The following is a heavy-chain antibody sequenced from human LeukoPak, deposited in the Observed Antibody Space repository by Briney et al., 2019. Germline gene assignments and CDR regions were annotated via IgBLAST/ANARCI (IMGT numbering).Heavy chain of an antibody. CDR2: IIPIFGTA. D-gene: IGHD2-21*02. J-gene: IGHJ6*02. Sequence: SVKVSCKASGYTFTSYGISWVRQAPGQGLEWMGGIIPIFGTANYAQKFQGRVTITADESTSTAYMELSSLRSEDTAVYYCAGGGDSAARYYYYGMDVWGQGTTVTVSS. V-gene: IGHV1-69*13. CDR3: AGGGDSAARYYYYGMDV. CDR1: GYTFTSYG.